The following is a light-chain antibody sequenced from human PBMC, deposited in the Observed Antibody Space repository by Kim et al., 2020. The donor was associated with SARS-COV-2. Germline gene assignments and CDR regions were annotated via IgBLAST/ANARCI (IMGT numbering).Light chain of an antibody. J-gene: IGLJ2*01. CDR2: SNN. V-gene: IGLV1-44*01. CDR3: AAWDDSLNGYVV. Sequence: QRVTISCSGSSSNIGSNTVNWYQQLPGTAPKLLIYSNNQRPSGVPDRFSGPKSGTSASLAISGLQSEDEADYYCAAWDDSLNGYVVFGGGTQLTVL. CDR1: SSNIGSNT.